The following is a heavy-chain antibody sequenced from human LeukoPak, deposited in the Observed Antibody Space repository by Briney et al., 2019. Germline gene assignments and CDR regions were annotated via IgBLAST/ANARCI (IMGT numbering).Heavy chain of an antibody. CDR3: ARDENGHNYKDGMDV. Sequence: PGGSLRLSCAASGFTFSDYYMSWIRQAPGKGLEWVSYISSSGSTIYYADSVKGRFTISRDNAKNSLYLQMNSLRAEDTAVYFCARDENGHNYKDGMDVWGQGATVTVSS. CDR2: ISSSGSTI. D-gene: IGHD3-10*01. V-gene: IGHV3-11*04. J-gene: IGHJ6*02. CDR1: GFTFSDYY.